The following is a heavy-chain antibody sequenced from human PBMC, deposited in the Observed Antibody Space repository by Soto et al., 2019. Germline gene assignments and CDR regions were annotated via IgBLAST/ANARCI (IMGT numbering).Heavy chain of an antibody. CDR3: GGGTLTTVTRFNYYYGMDV. Sequence: SSETLSLTCAVYGGSFSGYYWSWIRQPPGKGLEWIGEINHSGSTNYNPSLKSRVTITVDTSKNQFSLKLSSVTAADTAGYYCGGGTLTTVTRFNYYYGMDVWGQGTTVTVSS. CDR2: INHSGST. V-gene: IGHV4-34*01. D-gene: IGHD4-17*01. CDR1: GGSFSGYY. J-gene: IGHJ6*02.